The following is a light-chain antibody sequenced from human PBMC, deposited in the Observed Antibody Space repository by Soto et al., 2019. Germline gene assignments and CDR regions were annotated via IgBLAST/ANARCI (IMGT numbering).Light chain of an antibody. Sequence: QSALTQPASVSGSPGQSITISCTGTSSDVGGYNSVSWYQQHPGKAPKLMIYDVNNRPSGVSNRFSASKSGNTASLTISVLQADDEADYYCSSDTTSSTYVFGTGTKVTVL. CDR3: SSDTTSSTYV. J-gene: IGLJ1*01. V-gene: IGLV2-14*01. CDR1: SSDVGGYNS. CDR2: DVN.